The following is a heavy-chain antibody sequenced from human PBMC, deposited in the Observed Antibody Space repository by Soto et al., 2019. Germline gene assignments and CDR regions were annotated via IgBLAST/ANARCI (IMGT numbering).Heavy chain of an antibody. CDR1: VFTFTTYT. Sequence: PVGSLRLSCASSVFTFTTYTMYCVRHSPGKGLEWVASISRTRDYIYYADSVKGRFTIFRDNANNSLFLQMDSLRAEDTAVYYCVRPLIVGGSTLAYWGQGDRVT. D-gene: IGHD1-26*01. J-gene: IGHJ4*02. V-gene: IGHV3-21*01. CDR3: VRPLIVGGSTLAY. CDR2: ISRTRDYI.